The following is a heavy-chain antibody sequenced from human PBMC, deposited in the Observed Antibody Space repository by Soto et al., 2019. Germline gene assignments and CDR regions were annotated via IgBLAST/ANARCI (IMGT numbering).Heavy chain of an antibody. V-gene: IGHV4-31*03. CDR2: IYHSGST. Sequence: SETLSLTCIVSGGSISSGAHYWSWIRQHPGKGLEWIGYIYHSGSTYYNPSLKSRLSISVDTSKNQFSLRLSSVTAADTAVYYCARGRSGLNAESFDFW. CDR1: GGSISSGAHY. D-gene: IGHD1-26*01. J-gene: IGHJ4*01. CDR3: ARGRSGLNAESFDF.